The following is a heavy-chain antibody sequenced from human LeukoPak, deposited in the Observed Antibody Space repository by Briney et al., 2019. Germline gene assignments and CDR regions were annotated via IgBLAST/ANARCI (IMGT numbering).Heavy chain of an antibody. J-gene: IGHJ5*02. CDR2: IDPSDSYT. D-gene: IGHD4/OR15-4a*01. V-gene: IGHV5-10-1*01. Sequence: GESLKISCKGSGYSFTSYWITWVRQMPGKGLEWMGRIDPSDSYTNYSPSFQGHVSISADKSISTAYLQWRSLKASDTAMYYCARTPRWDYNWLDPWGQGTLVTVSS. CDR3: ARTPRWDYNWLDP. CDR1: GYSFTSYW.